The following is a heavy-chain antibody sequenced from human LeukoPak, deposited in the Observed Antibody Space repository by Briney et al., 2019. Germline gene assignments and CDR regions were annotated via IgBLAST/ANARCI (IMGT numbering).Heavy chain of an antibody. CDR3: AKDRSIGTYYTFDS. V-gene: IGHV3-23*01. Sequence: GGSLRLSCAASGFTFSRNGTTWVRQAPGKGLEWVSTVSGSGAIAYYTDSDKGRFTISRDNSKNTLYLQMSSLTAKDTAVYYCAKDRSIGTYYTFDSWGQGTLVTVSS. D-gene: IGHD1-26*01. J-gene: IGHJ4*02. CDR2: VSGSGAIA. CDR1: GFTFSRNG.